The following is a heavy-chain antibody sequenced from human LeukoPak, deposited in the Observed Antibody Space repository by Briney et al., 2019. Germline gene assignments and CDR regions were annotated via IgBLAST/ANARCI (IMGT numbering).Heavy chain of an antibody. CDR3: ARDITGYSSGWQSGSFDP. Sequence: GGSLRLSCAASGFSFSRYWMSWVRQAPGKGLEWVANIKQDGSEKYYVDSVKGRFTISRDNAKNSLYLQMNSLRSEDTAVYYCARDITGYSSGWQSGSFDPWGQGTLVTVSS. V-gene: IGHV3-7*03. CDR2: IKQDGSEK. D-gene: IGHD6-19*01. CDR1: GFSFSRYW. J-gene: IGHJ5*02.